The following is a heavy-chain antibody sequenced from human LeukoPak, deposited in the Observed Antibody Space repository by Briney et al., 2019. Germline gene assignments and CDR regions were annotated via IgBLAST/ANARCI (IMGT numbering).Heavy chain of an antibody. D-gene: IGHD6-19*01. J-gene: IGHJ4*02. CDR3: TKGWGDY. CDR1: GFTFGEYA. Sequence: GGSLRLSCTTSGFTFGEYAMSWFRQAPGKGLDLVGFIRSEAYGGTTEYAASVKGRFTISRDDSESLAYLQMTSLKIEDTAVYYCTKGWGDYWGRGTLVTVSS. CDR2: IRSEAYGGTT. V-gene: IGHV3-49*03.